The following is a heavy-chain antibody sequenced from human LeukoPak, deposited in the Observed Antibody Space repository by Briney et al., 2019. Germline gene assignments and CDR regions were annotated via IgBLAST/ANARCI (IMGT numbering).Heavy chain of an antibody. CDR2: ISGGGDIT. CDR1: GFNFANHA. J-gene: IGHJ4*02. V-gene: IGHV3-23*01. CDR3: VREDTPATANY. D-gene: IGHD2-21*02. Sequence: PGGSLRLSCAASGFNFANHAMSWVRQTPGKGPEWVSAISGGGDITYYADSVTGRFTISRDNSTDTLFLQMHSLRPGDTAVYYCVREDTPATANYWGQGTLVTISS.